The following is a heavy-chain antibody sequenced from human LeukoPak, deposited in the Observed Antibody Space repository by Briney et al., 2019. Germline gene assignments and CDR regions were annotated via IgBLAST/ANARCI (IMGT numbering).Heavy chain of an antibody. Sequence: SETLSLTCMVSGDPISGYSNYKWTWIRQPPGKGLEWIGYIYYHGSTNYNPSLMSRVTFSVDTSKNQFSLKLTFVTAADTAVYYCVREYSGFDYWGQGTLVTVSS. J-gene: IGHJ4*02. D-gene: IGHD6-13*01. CDR2: IYYHGST. CDR1: GDPISGYSNYK. CDR3: VREYSGFDY. V-gene: IGHV4-61*01.